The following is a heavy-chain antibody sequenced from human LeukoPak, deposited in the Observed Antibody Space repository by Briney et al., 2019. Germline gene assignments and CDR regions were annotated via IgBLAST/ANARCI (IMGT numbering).Heavy chain of an antibody. D-gene: IGHD2-2*01. CDR2: IYTSGST. CDR3: ARDRLVPAAEYYMDV. CDR1: GGSISSYY. Sequence: SETLSLTCTVSGGSISSYYWSWIRQPAGKGLEWIGRIYTSGSTNYNPSLKSRVTMSVDTSKNQFSLKLSSVTAADTAVYYCARDRLVPAAEYYMDVWGKGTTVTVSS. J-gene: IGHJ6*03. V-gene: IGHV4-4*07.